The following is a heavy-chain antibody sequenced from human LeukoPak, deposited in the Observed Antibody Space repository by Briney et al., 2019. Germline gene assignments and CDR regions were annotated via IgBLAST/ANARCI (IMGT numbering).Heavy chain of an antibody. D-gene: IGHD3-16*01. CDR3: ARVGRGDHTWGSYSCDH. J-gene: IGHJ1*01. V-gene: IGHV4-59*01. Sequence: PSETLSLTCTVSGGSISSYYWSWIRQPPGMGLEWIGYISSSGSTSYNTSLKSRVTISVDTSKNQFSLKLSSVTAADTAVYYCARVGRGDHTWGSYSCDHWGQGTLVSVSS. CDR1: GGSISSYY. CDR2: ISSSGST.